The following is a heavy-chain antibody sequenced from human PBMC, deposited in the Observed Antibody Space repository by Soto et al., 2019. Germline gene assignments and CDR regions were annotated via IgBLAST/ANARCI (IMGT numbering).Heavy chain of an antibody. CDR3: ARHRPQGDGIKKGFDY. CDR2: IYNSGST. D-gene: IGHD3-16*01. V-gene: IGHV4-59*08. J-gene: IGHJ4*02. CDR1: GRSISSYY. Sequence: PSEILPLTCTVCGRSISSYYWTWILQPPGKGLEWIGFIYNSGSTHYNPSLKSRVTISVDTSKNQFSLQLTSVTAADTAVYYCARHRPQGDGIKKGFDYWGQGTLVTVSS.